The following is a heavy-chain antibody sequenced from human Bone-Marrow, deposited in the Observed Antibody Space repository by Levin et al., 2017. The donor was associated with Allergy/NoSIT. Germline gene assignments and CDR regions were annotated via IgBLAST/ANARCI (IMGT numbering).Heavy chain of an antibody. CDR2: ISYDGSNK. D-gene: IGHD6-19*01. J-gene: IGHJ4*02. V-gene: IGHV3-30-3*01. CDR1: GFTFSSYA. CDR3: ARDASTKQWLAWEFDY. Sequence: GESLKISCAASGFTFSSYAMHWVRQAPGKGLEWVAVISYDGSNKYYADSVKGRFTISRDNSKNTLYLQMNSLRAEDTAVYYCARDASTKQWLAWEFDYWGQGTLVTVSS.